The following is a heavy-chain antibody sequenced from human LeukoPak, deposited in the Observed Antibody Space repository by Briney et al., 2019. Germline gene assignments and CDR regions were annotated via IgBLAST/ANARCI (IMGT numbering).Heavy chain of an antibody. V-gene: IGHV1-3*04. J-gene: IGHJ4*02. CDR2: INTGNGVT. D-gene: IGHD3-10*01. Sequence: ASVKVSFKASGYTFTRNAMHWVRPAPGQRLEWMGWINTGNGVTKYSQKFQGRVTITRDISASTVYMELSSLTSEDTAVYYCARGRILLWFGDSPDFDYWGQGTLVTVSS. CDR1: GYTFTRNA. CDR3: ARGRILLWFGDSPDFDY.